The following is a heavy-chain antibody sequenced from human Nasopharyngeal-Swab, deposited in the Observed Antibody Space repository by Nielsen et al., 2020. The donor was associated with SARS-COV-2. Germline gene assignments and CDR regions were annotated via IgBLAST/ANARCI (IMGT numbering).Heavy chain of an antibody. CDR2: ISSSGSTI. CDR1: GFTFSDYY. Sequence: GESLKISCAASGFTFSDYYMSWIRQAPGKGLEWVSYISSSGSTIYYADSVKGRFTVSRDSAKNSLYLQMNSLTPEDTAMYYCARDAGWGGKYGSNWFDPWGQGTLVTVSS. V-gene: IGHV3-11*04. CDR3: ARDAGWGGKYGSNWFDP. J-gene: IGHJ5*02. D-gene: IGHD1-26*01.